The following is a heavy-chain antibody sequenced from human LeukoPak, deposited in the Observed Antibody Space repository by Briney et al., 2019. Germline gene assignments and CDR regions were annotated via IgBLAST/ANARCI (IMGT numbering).Heavy chain of an antibody. CDR3: ARDEDYYLDY. J-gene: IGHJ4*02. D-gene: IGHD2-15*01. Sequence: GGSLRLSCAASGFTFSSYGMHWVRQAPGKGLEWVAVIWYDGSNKYYADSVKGRFTISRDNSKNTLYLQVNSLRAEDTAVYYCARDEDYYLDYWGQGTLVTVSS. CDR2: IWYDGSNK. V-gene: IGHV3-33*01. CDR1: GFTFSSYG.